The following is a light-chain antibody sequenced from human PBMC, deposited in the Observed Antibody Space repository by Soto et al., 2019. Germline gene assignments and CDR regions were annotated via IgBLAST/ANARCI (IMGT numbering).Light chain of an antibody. V-gene: IGKV3-20*01. CDR1: QSVTSSY. CDR2: GAS. Sequence: EVVLTQSPGTLSLSPGERATLSCRASQSVTSSYLAWYQQKPGQAPRLLIYGASTRATGIPDRFSASGSGTDFTLTISRLEPEDFAVYYCQQHGSSPFTFGPWTKVDIK. CDR3: QQHGSSPFT. J-gene: IGKJ3*01.